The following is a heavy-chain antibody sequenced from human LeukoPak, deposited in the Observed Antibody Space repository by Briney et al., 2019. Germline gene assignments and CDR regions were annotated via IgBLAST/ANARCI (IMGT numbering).Heavy chain of an antibody. D-gene: IGHD3-10*01. CDR1: GGSISSYY. J-gene: IGHJ6*03. CDR3: ASAYYYGSGPYYYYYMDV. V-gene: IGHV4-59*01. CDR2: IYYSGST. Sequence: SETLSLTCTVSGGSISSYYWSWIRQPAGKGLEWIGYIYYSGSTNYNPSLKSRVTISVDTSKNQFSLKLSSVTAADTAVYYCASAYYYGSGPYYYYYMDVWGKGTTVTVSS.